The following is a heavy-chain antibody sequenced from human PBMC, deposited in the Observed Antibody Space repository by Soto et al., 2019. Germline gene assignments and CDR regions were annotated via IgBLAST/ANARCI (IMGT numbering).Heavy chain of an antibody. CDR3: ARVTVVTRVRAFDI. Sequence: SETLSLTCTVSGGSISSGDYYWSWIRQPPGKGLEWIGYIYYSGSTYYNPSLKSRVTISVDTSKNQFSLKLSSVTAADTAVYYCARVTVVTRVRAFDIWGQGTMVTVSS. J-gene: IGHJ3*02. CDR2: IYYSGST. CDR1: GGSISSGDYY. V-gene: IGHV4-30-4*01. D-gene: IGHD3-10*01.